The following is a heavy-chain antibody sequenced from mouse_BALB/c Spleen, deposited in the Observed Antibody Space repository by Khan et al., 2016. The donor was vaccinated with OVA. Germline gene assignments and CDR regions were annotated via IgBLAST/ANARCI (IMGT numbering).Heavy chain of an antibody. CDR2: INPTSTYT. CDR3: AREGAYYRSDGWFAY. V-gene: IGHV1-4*01. CDR1: GYTFTSYT. J-gene: IGHJ3*01. Sequence: QVQLKQSGTELARPGASVKMSCKASGYTFTSYTMHWVKQRPGQGLEWIGYINPTSTYTNYNQKFKDKATLTADKSSITAYMQLSSLTSEDSAVSYCAREGAYYRSDGWFAYWGQGTLVTVPA. D-gene: IGHD2-14*01.